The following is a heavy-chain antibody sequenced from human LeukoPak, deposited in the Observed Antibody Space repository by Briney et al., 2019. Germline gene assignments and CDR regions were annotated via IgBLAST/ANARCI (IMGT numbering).Heavy chain of an antibody. J-gene: IGHJ4*02. CDR1: GYTFTVYF. CDR3: ARELNYDSSGYYFDY. Sequence: ASEKVSCKASGYTFTVYFMHWVRQAPGQGLEWMGWINPNSGGTNYAQKFQGRVTMTRDTSISTAYMELSRLRSDDTAVYYCARELNYDSSGYYFDYWGQGTLVTVS. V-gene: IGHV1-2*02. CDR2: INPNSGGT. D-gene: IGHD3-22*01.